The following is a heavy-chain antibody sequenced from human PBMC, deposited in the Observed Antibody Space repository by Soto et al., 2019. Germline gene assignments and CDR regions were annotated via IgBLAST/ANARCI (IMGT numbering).Heavy chain of an antibody. D-gene: IGHD3-22*01. CDR3: AKLYHYYDSSGYYSDALGI. CDR2: ISGSGHSS. CDR1: GFTFRSYA. V-gene: IGHV3-23*01. J-gene: IGHJ3*02. Sequence: GGSLRLSCEASGFTFRSYAMIWVRQAPGKGLDWVSTISGSGHSSYDADSVKGRFTTSRDNSKNTLYLRLDSLRAEDTAVYYCAKLYHYYDSSGYYSDALGIWGQGTLVTVSS.